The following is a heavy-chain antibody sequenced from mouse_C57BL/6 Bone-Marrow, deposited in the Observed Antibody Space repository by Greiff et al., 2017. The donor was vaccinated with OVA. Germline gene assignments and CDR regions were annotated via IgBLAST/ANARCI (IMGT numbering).Heavy chain of an antibody. CDR2: IDPENGDT. Sequence: VQLQQSGAELVRPGASVKLSCTASGFTIKDDYMHWVKQRPEQGLEWIGWIDPENGDTEYASKFQGKATITADTSSNTAYLQLSSLTSEDTAVYYCTTRAIYCGYDDGFAYWGQGTLVTVSA. D-gene: IGHD2-2*01. J-gene: IGHJ3*01. CDR1: GFTIKDDY. CDR3: TTRAIYCGYDDGFAY. V-gene: IGHV14-4*01.